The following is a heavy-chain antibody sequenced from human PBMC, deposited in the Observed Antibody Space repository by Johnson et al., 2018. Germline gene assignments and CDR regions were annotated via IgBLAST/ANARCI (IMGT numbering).Heavy chain of an antibody. CDR1: GFTFSSYG. CDR3: EIDLAGGMDV. V-gene: IGHV3-30*03. J-gene: IGHJ6*02. CDR2: ISYDGSNK. Sequence: QVQLVQSGGGVVQPGRSLRLSCAASGFTFSSYGMHWVRQAPGKGLEWVAVISYDGSNKYYADSVKGRFTISRDNSKNTRYLQMNSLKAEDTAVYYCEIDLAGGMDVWGQGTTVTVYS.